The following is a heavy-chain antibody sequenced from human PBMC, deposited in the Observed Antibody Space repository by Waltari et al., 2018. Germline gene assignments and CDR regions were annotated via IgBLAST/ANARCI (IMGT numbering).Heavy chain of an antibody. V-gene: IGHV4-59*12. CDR2: IYYSGST. CDR1: GGSISSYY. CDR3: ARATTVTNLDY. Sequence: QVQLQESGPGLVKPSETLSLTCTVSGGSISSYYWSWIRQPPGKGLEWIGYIYYSGSTNYNPSLKSRVTISVDTSKNQFSLKLSSVTAADTAVYYCARATTVTNLDYWGQGTLVTVSS. D-gene: IGHD4-17*01. J-gene: IGHJ4*02.